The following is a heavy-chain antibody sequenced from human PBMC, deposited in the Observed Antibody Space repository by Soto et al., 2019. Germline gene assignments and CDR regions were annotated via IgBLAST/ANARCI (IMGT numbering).Heavy chain of an antibody. J-gene: IGHJ4*02. V-gene: IGHV3-30*18. CDR2: ISYDGSNK. D-gene: IGHD5-12*01. Sequence: QVQLVESGGGVVQPGRSQRLSCAASGFTFSSYGMHWVRQAPGKGLEWVAVISYDGSNKYYADSVKGRFTISRDNSKNTLYLQMNSLRAEDTAVYYCAKEASGYDSPYYFDYWGQGTLVTVSS. CDR3: AKEASGYDSPYYFDY. CDR1: GFTFSSYG.